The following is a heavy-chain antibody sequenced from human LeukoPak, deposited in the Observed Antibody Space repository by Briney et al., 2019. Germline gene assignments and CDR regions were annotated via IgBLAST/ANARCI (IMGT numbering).Heavy chain of an antibody. J-gene: IGHJ6*03. CDR1: GFTFSSYA. D-gene: IGHD3-16*02. CDR3: AKDCDDYVWGSYRYYYYYYMDV. Sequence: GGSLRLSCAASGFTFSSYAMSWVRQAPGKGLEWVSAISGSGGSTYYADSVKGRFTISRDNSKNTLYLQMNSLRAEDTAVYYCAKDCDDYVWGSYRYYYYYYMDVWGKGTTVTVSS. CDR2: ISGSGGST. V-gene: IGHV3-23*01.